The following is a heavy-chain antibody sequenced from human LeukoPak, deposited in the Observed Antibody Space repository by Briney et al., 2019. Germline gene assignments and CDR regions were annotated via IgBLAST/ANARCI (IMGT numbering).Heavy chain of an antibody. V-gene: IGHV4-30-4*01. D-gene: IGHD2-21*02. CDR3: ARVTLYCGGDCSDY. J-gene: IGHJ4*02. Sequence: SQTLSLTCTVSGGAISSGDYYWSWIRQPPGKGLEWIGYIYYSGSTYYNPSLRSRVTISVDTSKNQFSLKLSSVTAADTAVYYCARVTLYCGGDCSDYWGQGTLVTVSS. CDR2: IYYSGST. CDR1: GGAISSGDYY.